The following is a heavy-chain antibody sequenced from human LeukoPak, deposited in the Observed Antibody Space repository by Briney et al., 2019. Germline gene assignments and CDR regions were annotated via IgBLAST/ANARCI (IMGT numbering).Heavy chain of an antibody. CDR1: GGSISSYY. Sequence: SETLSLTCTVSGGSISSYYWSWIRQPPGKGLEWIGFIYYSGSTNYNPSLKSRVTISLDTSKNQFSLKLSSVTAADTAVYYCARGIFRGYDSSVKWFDPWGQGTLVTVSS. CDR3: ARGIFRGYDSSVKWFDP. V-gene: IGHV4-59*01. D-gene: IGHD5-12*01. J-gene: IGHJ5*02. CDR2: IYYSGST.